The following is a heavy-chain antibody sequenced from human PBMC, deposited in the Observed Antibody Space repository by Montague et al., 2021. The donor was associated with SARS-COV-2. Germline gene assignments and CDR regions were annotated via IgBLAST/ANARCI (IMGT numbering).Heavy chain of an antibody. Sequence: SETLSLTCAVYGGSFSGYYWSWIRQPPGQGLEWIGEINHSGSTNYNPSLKSRLTISLDTSKNQFSLKLSSVTAADTAVYYCARDDFRWDFDCWGQGTLVTVSS. V-gene: IGHV4-34*01. CDR1: GGSFSGYY. D-gene: IGHD2/OR15-2a*01. J-gene: IGHJ4*02. CDR3: ARDDFRWDFDC. CDR2: INHSGST.